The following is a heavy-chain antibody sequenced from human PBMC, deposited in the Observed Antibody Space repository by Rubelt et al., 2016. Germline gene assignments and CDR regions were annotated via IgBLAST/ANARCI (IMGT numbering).Heavy chain of an antibody. CDR1: GFTFSSYS. D-gene: IGHD2-21*02. V-gene: IGHV3-48*01. CDR3: AKGGNVVVTARLYYFDY. Sequence: EVQLVESGGGLVQPGGSLRLSCAASGFTFSSYSMNWVRQAPGKGLEWVSYISSSSSTIYYADSVKGRFTISRDKAKNTLYLQMNSLRAWDTAVYYCAKGGNVVVTARLYYFDYWGQGTLVTVSS. J-gene: IGHJ4*02. CDR2: ISSSSSTI.